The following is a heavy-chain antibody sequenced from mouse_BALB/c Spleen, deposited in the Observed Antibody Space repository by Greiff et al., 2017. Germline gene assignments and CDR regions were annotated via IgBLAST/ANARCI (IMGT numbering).Heavy chain of an antibody. J-gene: IGHJ1*01. V-gene: IGHV1-63*02. CDR2: IYPGGGYT. CDR1: GYTFTNYW. CDR3: ARPNWDEGYFDV. D-gene: IGHD4-1*02. Sequence: VKLMESGAELVRPGTSVKMSCKAAGYTFTNYWIGWVKQRPGHGLEWIGDIYPGGGYTNYNEKFKGKATLTADTSSSTAYMQLSSLTSEDSAIYYWARPNWDEGYFDVWGAGTTVTVSS.